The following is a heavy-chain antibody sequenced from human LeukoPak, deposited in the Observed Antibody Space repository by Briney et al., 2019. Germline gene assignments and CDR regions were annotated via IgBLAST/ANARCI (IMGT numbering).Heavy chain of an antibody. J-gene: IGHJ3*02. D-gene: IGHD3-22*01. Sequence: TGGSLRLSCAASGFTFSSYSMNWIRQAPGKGLEWVSYISSSGSTIYYADSVKGRFTISRDNAKNSLYLQMNSLRAEDTAVYYCARDTYDSDAFDIWGQGTMVTVSS. CDR2: ISSSGSTI. CDR3: ARDTYDSDAFDI. CDR1: GFTFSSYS. V-gene: IGHV3-48*01.